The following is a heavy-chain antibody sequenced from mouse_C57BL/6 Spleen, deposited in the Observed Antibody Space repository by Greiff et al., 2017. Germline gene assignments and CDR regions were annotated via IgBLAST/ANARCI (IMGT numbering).Heavy chain of an antibody. D-gene: IGHD1-1*01. Sequence: ESGPGLVKPSQSLSLTCSVTGYSITSGYYWNWIRQFPGNKLEWMGYISYDGSNNYNPSLKNRISITRDTSKNQFFLKLNSVTTEDTATYYCARLDGRDWYFDVWGTGTTVTVSS. V-gene: IGHV3-6*01. J-gene: IGHJ1*03. CDR2: ISYDGSN. CDR3: ARLDGRDWYFDV. CDR1: GYSITSGYY.